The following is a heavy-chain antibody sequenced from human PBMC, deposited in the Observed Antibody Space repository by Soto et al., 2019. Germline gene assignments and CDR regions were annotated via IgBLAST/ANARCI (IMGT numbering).Heavy chain of an antibody. Sequence: SDTLSLTCAVSGRSNSSGGYSWSWIRQPPGKGLEWIGYMYHSGSTYYNPSLKSRVTISIDRSKNQFSLKLSSVTAADTAVYYCARVGGINWFDPWGQGTLVTAPQ. J-gene: IGHJ5*02. CDR1: GRSNSSGGYS. D-gene: IGHD3-16*01. CDR3: ARVGGINWFDP. V-gene: IGHV4-30-2*01. CDR2: MYHSGST.